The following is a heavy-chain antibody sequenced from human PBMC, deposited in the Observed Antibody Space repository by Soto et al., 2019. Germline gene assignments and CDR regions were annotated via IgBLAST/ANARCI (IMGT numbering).Heavy chain of an antibody. CDR2: IYYSGST. D-gene: IGHD3-10*01. J-gene: IGHJ5*02. Sequence: PSETLSLTCTVSGGSISSSSYYWGWIRQPPGKGLEWIGSIYYSGSTYYNPSLKSRVTISVDTSKNQFSLKLSSVTAADTAVYYCASQLSSGSYFPDNWFDPWGQGTLVTVSS. CDR1: GGSISSSSYY. V-gene: IGHV4-39*01. CDR3: ASQLSSGSYFPDNWFDP.